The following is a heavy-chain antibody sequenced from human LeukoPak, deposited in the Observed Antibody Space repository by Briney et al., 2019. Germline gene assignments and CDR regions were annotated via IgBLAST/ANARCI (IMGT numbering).Heavy chain of an antibody. CDR2: IWYDGSNK. D-gene: IGHD3-22*01. V-gene: IGHV3-33*01. CDR3: ARGPHYHHSTGHFSY. CDR1: GFTFSTYG. Sequence: GGSLRLSCAASGFTFSTYGMDWVRQAPGKGLEWVAVIWYDGSNKYYADSVKGRFTISRDNSKNTLFLQMNSLRAEDTAVYYCARGPHYHHSTGHFSYWGQGTLVTVSS. J-gene: IGHJ4*02.